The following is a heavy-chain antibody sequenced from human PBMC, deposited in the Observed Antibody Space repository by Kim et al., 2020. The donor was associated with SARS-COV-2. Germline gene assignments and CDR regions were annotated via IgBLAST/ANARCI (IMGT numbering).Heavy chain of an antibody. CDR1: GGSISSSSYY. Sequence: ETLSLTCTVSGGSISSSSYYWGWIRQPPGKGLEWIGSIYYSGSTYYNPSLKSRVTISVDTSKNQFSLKLSSVTAADTAVYYCARVGSGWLYYFDYWGQGTLVTVSS. D-gene: IGHD6-19*01. J-gene: IGHJ4*02. CDR3: ARVGSGWLYYFDY. CDR2: IYYSGST. V-gene: IGHV4-39*07.